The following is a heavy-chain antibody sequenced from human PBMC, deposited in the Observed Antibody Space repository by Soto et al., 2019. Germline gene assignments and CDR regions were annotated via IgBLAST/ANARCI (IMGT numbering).Heavy chain of an antibody. CDR2: INPSGGST. Sequence: ASLKVSCKASGYTFTSYYMHWVLQAPGQGLEWMGIINPSGGSTSYAQKFQGRVTMTRDTSTSTVYMELSSLRSEDTAVYYCARVLAANDAFDIWGQGTMVTVSS. CDR3: ARVLAANDAFDI. D-gene: IGHD2-15*01. V-gene: IGHV1-46*03. J-gene: IGHJ3*02. CDR1: GYTFTSYY.